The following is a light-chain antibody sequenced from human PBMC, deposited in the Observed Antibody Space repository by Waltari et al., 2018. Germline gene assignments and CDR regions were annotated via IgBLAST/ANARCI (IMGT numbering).Light chain of an antibody. CDR2: CAS. V-gene: IGKV1-27*01. J-gene: IGKJ1*01. CDR1: QGISSY. Sequence: DIQFTKTPSSLPASVGERVTITYRVIQGISSYLNWYRQKPGKVPKHLIYCASNLQSGVPSRFSGSGSGTDFTLTISSLQAEDVAAYYCQQTYNAPRTFGQGTKVEIK. CDR3: QQTYNAPRT.